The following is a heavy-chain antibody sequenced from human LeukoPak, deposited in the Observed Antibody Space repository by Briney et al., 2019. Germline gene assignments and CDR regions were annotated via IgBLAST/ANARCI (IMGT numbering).Heavy chain of an antibody. CDR3: ASPHGSGSYYNPKL. Sequence: KTGESLKISCKASGFSFTNYWIGWVRQIPGKGLEWMGIIYPGDSDSRYSPSFQGQVTISADRSISTTYLQWSSLKASDTAMYYCASPHGSGSYYNPKLWGQGTLVTVSS. D-gene: IGHD3-10*01. V-gene: IGHV5-51*01. J-gene: IGHJ4*02. CDR2: IYPGDSDS. CDR1: GFSFTNYW.